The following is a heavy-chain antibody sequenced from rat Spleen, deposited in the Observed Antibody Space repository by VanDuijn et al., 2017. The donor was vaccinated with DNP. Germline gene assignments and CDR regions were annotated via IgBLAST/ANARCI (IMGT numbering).Heavy chain of an antibody. CDR3: ARSWGDDGYPPFAY. J-gene: IGHJ1*01. D-gene: IGHD1-12*03. CDR1: GFTFSDYY. Sequence: EVQLVESDGGLVQPGRSLKLSCAASGFTFSDYYMAWVRQAPTKGLEWVATISYDGSSTYYRDSVKGRFTISRDNAKSTLYLQMDRLRSEDTATCYCARSWGDDGYPPFAYWGPGTMVSVSS. CDR2: ISYDGSST. V-gene: IGHV5-29*01.